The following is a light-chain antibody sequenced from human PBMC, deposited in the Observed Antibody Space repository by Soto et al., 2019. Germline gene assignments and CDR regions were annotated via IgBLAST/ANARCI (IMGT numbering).Light chain of an antibody. CDR1: SSNIGAFYD. CDR3: QSYDSSLSGYV. J-gene: IGLJ1*01. V-gene: IGLV1-40*01. CDR2: GNN. Sequence: QSVLTQPPSVSGAPGQRVTISCTGSSSNIGAFYDVHWYQQLPGTAPKLVIYGNNKRPSGVPDRFSGSKSGTSASLAITGLQAEDEADYYCQSYDSSLSGYVFGTGTKVTVL.